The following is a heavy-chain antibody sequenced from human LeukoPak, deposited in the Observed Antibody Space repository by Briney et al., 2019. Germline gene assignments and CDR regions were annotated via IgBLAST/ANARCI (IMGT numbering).Heavy chain of an antibody. J-gene: IGHJ5*02. Sequence: SETLSLTCAVYGGSFSGYYWSWIRQPPGKGLEWIGEINHSGSANYNPSLKSRVTISVDTSKNQFSLKLSSVTAADTAVYYCARSAWFDPWGQGTLVTVSS. CDR2: INHSGSA. V-gene: IGHV4-34*01. CDR1: GGSFSGYY. CDR3: ARSAWFDP.